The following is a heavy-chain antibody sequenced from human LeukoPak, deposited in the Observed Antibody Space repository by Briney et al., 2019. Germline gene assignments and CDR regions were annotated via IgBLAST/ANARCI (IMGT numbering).Heavy chain of an antibody. D-gene: IGHD3-22*01. CDR1: GFTFSSYA. CDR3: ARDKNYYDSSGYFTDAFDT. J-gene: IGHJ3*02. CDR2: ISGSGGST. V-gene: IGHV3-23*01. Sequence: GGSLRLSCAAPGFTFSSYAMSWVRQAPGKGLEWVSAISGSGGSTYYADSVKGRFTISRDNSKNTLYLQMNSLRAEDTAVYYCARDKNYYDSSGYFTDAFDTWGQGTMVTVSS.